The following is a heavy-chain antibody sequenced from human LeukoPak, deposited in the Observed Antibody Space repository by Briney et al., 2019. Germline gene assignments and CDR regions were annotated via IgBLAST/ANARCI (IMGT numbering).Heavy chain of an antibody. V-gene: IGHV1-18*01. CDR1: GYTFTNFG. D-gene: IGHD5-24*01. CDR2: ISAYNGNT. Sequence: ASVKVSCKASGYTFTNFGISWVRQAPGQGLEWMGWISAYNGNTNYVQKFQGRVSMTTDTSTTTAYMEPRSLRSDDTAVYYCARGQESWLQFPLSDWGQGTLVTVSS. CDR3: ARGQESWLQFPLSD. J-gene: IGHJ4*02.